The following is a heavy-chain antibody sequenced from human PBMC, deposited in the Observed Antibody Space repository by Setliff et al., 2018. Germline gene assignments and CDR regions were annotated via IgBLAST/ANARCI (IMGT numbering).Heavy chain of an antibody. V-gene: IGHV3-30-3*01. J-gene: IGHJ4*02. D-gene: IGHD3-22*01. CDR2: SRYAENYY. CDR3: ARVGTDSSGPLDY. Sequence: GGSLRLSCAGSGFTISYYAIHWVRQAPGKGLEWGAVSRYAENYYYYADSVKGRFTISRDNSENTRYLQMNSLRPDDTAVYHCARVGTDSSGPLDYWGQGILVTVSS. CDR1: GFTISYYA.